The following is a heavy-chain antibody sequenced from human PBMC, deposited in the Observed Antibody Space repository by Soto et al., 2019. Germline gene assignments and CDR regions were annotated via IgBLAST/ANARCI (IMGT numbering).Heavy chain of an antibody. CDR1: GGTFSSYA. Sequence: QVQLVQSGAEVKKPGSSVKVSCKASGGTFSSYAISWVRQAPGQGLEWMGGTIPIFGTANYAQKFQGRVTITADKSTSTAYMVLSSLRSEDTAVYYCARDLFGVGGVVTDYWGQGTLVTVSS. D-gene: IGHD3-3*01. J-gene: IGHJ4*02. CDR2: TIPIFGTA. V-gene: IGHV1-69*06. CDR3: ARDLFGVGGVVTDY.